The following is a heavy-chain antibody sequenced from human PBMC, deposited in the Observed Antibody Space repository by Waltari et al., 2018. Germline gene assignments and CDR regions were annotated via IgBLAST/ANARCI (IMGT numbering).Heavy chain of an antibody. CDR1: GFTFSSYD. V-gene: IGHV3-13*01. J-gene: IGHJ3*02. Sequence: EVQLVESGGGLVQPGGSLRLSCAASGFTFSSYDVHWVRQATGKGLEWVSAIGTAGDTYYLGSVKGRFTISRENAKNSLYLQMNSLRAGDTAMYYCARATTYAFDIWGQGTMVTVSS. CDR2: IGTAGDT. CDR3: ARATTYAFDI.